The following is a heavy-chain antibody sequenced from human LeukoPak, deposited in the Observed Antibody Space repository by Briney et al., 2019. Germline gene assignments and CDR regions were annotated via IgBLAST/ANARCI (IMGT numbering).Heavy chain of an antibody. CDR3: ARGTYYYGSGSYYEVGY. J-gene: IGHJ4*02. Sequence: GASVKVSCKASGGTFSSYAISWVRQAPEQGLEWMGGIIPIFGAANYAQKFQGRVTITADKSTSTAYMELSSLRSEDTAVYYCARGTYYYGSGSYYEVGYWGQGTLVTVSS. CDR1: GGTFSSYA. CDR2: IIPIFGAA. V-gene: IGHV1-69*06. D-gene: IGHD3-10*01.